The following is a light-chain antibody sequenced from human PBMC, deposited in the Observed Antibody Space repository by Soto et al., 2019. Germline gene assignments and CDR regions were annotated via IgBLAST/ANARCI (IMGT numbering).Light chain of an antibody. Sequence: EIVLTQSPGTLSLSPGERATLSCRASQSVSSSSLAWYQQKPGQAPRLLIYGGSSRATGIPDRFSGSGSGTDFTLTISRLEPEDFAVYYCQHYDASQWTFGQGTKVDIK. CDR3: QHYDASQWT. J-gene: IGKJ1*01. CDR1: QSVSSSS. V-gene: IGKV3-20*01. CDR2: GGS.